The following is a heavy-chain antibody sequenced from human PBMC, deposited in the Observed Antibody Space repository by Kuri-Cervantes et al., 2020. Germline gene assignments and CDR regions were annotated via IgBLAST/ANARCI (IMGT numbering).Heavy chain of an antibody. CDR3: ARARGYDFWSGYYMGAEDGMDV. D-gene: IGHD3-3*01. CDR2: ISAYNGNT. CDR1: GYTLTELS. J-gene: IGHJ6*02. Sequence: ASVKVSCKVSGYTLTELSMHWVRQAPGKGLEWMGWISAYNGNTNYAQKLQGRVTMTTDTSTSTAYMELRSLRSDDTAVYYCARARGYDFWSGYYMGAEDGMDVWGQGTTVTVSS. V-gene: IGHV1-18*01.